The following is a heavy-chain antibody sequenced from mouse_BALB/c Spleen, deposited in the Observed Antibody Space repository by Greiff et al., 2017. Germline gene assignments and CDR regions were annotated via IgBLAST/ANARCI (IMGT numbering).Heavy chain of an antibody. J-gene: IGHJ3*01. D-gene: IGHD2-3*01. CDR2: IDPANGNT. V-gene: IGHV14-3*02. CDR1: GFNIKDTY. Sequence: VHVKQSGAELVKPGASVKLSCTASGFNIKDTYMHWVKQRPEQGLEWIGRIDPANGNTKYDPKFQGKATITADTSSNTAYLQLSSLTSEDTAVYYCASYDGYFAWFAYWGQGTLVTVSA. CDR3: ASYDGYFAWFAY.